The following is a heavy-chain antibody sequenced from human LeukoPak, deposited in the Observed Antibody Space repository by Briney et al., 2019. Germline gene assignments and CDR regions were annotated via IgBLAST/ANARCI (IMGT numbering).Heavy chain of an antibody. J-gene: IGHJ4*02. D-gene: IGHD6-25*01. V-gene: IGHV1-8*03. CDR2: MNPNNGDS. CDR3: ARTTSFTASGYDY. CDR1: GYTFTNYH. Sequence: ASVKVSCKASGYTFTNYHINWVRQATGQGLGWMGWMNPNNGDSGYAQKFQGRVTITRDTSISTPYMELRSLRSDDTAVYFCARTTSFTASGYDYWGQGTLVTVSS.